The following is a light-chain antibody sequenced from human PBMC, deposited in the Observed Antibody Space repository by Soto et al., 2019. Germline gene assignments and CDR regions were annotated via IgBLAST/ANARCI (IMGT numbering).Light chain of an antibody. Sequence: QPVLTQSPSASASLGASVKLTCTLSSGHSTFAIAWHQQQPEKGPRYLMKVNSDGSHTKGDGIPDRFSGSSSGAERYLTISRLQSDDEADYYCQTWAIGFEEFGGGTKVTVL. V-gene: IGLV4-69*01. CDR1: SGHSTFA. J-gene: IGLJ3*02. CDR2: VNSDGSH. CDR3: QTWAIGFEE.